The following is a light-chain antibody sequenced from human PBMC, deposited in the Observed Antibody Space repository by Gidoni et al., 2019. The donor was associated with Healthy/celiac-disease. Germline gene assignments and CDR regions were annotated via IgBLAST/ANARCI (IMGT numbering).Light chain of an antibody. J-gene: IGKJ3*01. V-gene: IGKV1-39*01. CDR3: LQSYSTLFT. CDR1: QSISSY. Sequence: DIQMTQSPSSLSASVGDRVTITCRASQSISSYLNWYQQKPGKAPKLLIYAASSLQSGVPSRFSGSGSVTDFTLTISSLQPEDFATYYCLQSYSTLFTFGPGTKVDIK. CDR2: AAS.